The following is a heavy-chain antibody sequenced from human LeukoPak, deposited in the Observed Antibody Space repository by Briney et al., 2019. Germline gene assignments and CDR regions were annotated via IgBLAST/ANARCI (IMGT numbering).Heavy chain of an antibody. V-gene: IGHV4-39*01. CDR2: IYYSGST. J-gene: IGHJ4*02. D-gene: IGHD1-26*01. CDR3: ARYSGNRDY. Sequence: SVTLSLTCTVSGGSISSSSYYWGWIRQPPGKGLEWIGSIYYSGSTYYNPSLKSRVTISVDTSKNQFSLKLSSVTAADTAVYYCARYSGNRDYWGQGTLVTVSS. CDR1: GGSISSSSYY.